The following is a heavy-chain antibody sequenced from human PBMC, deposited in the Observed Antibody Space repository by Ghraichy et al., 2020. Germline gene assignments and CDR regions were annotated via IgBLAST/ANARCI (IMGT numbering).Heavy chain of an antibody. V-gene: IGHV3-15*01. CDR3: TTLGLSDT. CDR2: SRSKADGGTP. Sequence: GESLNTSCAASGFTFSNAWKNWGRQAPGKGLEWLGRSRSKADGGTPDYAAPVKRRFFFSRNESKDTLYLQMNSLKTEDAAGYYWTTLGLSDTWGQGTLVTVSS. CDR1: GFTFSNAW. D-gene: IGHD3/OR15-3a*01. J-gene: IGHJ5*02.